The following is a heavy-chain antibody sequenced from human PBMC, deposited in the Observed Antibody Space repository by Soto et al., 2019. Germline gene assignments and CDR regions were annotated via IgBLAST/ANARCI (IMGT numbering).Heavy chain of an antibody. D-gene: IGHD2-8*01. CDR3: ARNDYTTGVCYSS. CDR2: INPNSGGT. CDR1: AYTFTGYY. Sequence: ASVKVSCKASAYTFTGYYMHWVRQAPGQGLEWMGWINPNSGGTNYAQKFQGWVTMTRDTSISTAYMELSRLRSDDTAVYYCARNDYTTGVCYSSCGQGTLVTVSS. V-gene: IGHV1-2*04. J-gene: IGHJ5*02.